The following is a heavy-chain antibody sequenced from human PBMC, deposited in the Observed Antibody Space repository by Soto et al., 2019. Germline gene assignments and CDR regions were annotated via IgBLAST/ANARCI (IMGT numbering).Heavy chain of an antibody. D-gene: IGHD5-12*01. CDR2: IYYSGST. CDR1: GGSISSYY. CDR3: ARDGDGYNTFDY. V-gene: IGHV4-59*01. J-gene: IGHJ4*02. Sequence: PSETLSLTCTVSGGSISSYYWSWIRQPPGKGLEWIGYIYYSGSTNYNPSLKSRVTISVDTSKNQFSLKLSSVTAADTAVYYCARDGDGYNTFDYWGRGTLVTVSS.